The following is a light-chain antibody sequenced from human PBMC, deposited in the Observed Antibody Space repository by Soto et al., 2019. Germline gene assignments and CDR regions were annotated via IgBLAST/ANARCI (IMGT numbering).Light chain of an antibody. V-gene: IGLV2-23*02. J-gene: IGLJ1*01. Sequence: QSVLTQPASVSGSPGQSITISCTGASSDVGSYNLASWYQRHPGKAPKLMIYEVSKRPSGVSNRFSGSKSGNTASLTISGLQAEDEADYYCCSYAGSSSLYVFGTGTKVTVL. CDR3: CSYAGSSSLYV. CDR2: EVS. CDR1: SSDVGSYNL.